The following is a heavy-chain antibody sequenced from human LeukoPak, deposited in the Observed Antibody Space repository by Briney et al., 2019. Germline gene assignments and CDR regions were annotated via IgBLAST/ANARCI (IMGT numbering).Heavy chain of an antibody. Sequence: GGSLRLSCAASEFTFSTYSMNWVRQAPGKGLEWVSSISSGSTYIYYADSVKGRFTISRDNAKNSLHLQMNSLRAEDTAVYYCARHLSGITGYTYGRGIDYWGQGTLVTVSS. J-gene: IGHJ4*02. V-gene: IGHV3-21*01. CDR3: ARHLSGITGYTYGRGIDY. D-gene: IGHD5-18*01. CDR1: EFTFSTYS. CDR2: ISSGSTYI.